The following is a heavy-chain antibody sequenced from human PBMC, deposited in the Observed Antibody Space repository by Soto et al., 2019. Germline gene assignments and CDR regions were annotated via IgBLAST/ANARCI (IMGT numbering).Heavy chain of an antibody. V-gene: IGHV4-59*01. CDR3: ARIMVYAIGGIYYYYYMDV. CDR1: GGSISSYY. J-gene: IGHJ6*03. Sequence: SETLSLTCTVSGGSISSYYWSWIRQPPGKGLEWIGYIYYSGSTNYNPSLKSRVTLSVDTSKNQFSLKLSSVTAADTAVYYCARIMVYAIGGIYYYYYMDVWGKGTTVTVSS. CDR2: IYYSGST. D-gene: IGHD2-8*01.